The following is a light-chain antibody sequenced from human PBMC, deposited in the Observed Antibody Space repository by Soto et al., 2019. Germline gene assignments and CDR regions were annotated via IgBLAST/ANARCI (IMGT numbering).Light chain of an antibody. CDR1: QSVSSN. CDR3: QQYDSSPRT. Sequence: EIVMTQSPATLSVSPGERATLSCRASQSVSSNLAWYQQKPGQAPSLLIYGAFTRATGIPARFSGGGSGTDFTLTISRLEPEDFAVYYCQQYDSSPRTFGQGTRWIS. V-gene: IGKV3-15*01. J-gene: IGKJ1*01. CDR2: GAF.